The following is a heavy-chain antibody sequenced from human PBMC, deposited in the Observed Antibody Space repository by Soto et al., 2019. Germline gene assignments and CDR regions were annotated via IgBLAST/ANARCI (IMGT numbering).Heavy chain of an antibody. V-gene: IGHV3-30*03. CDR1: GFTFSSYG. CDR2: ISYDGSNK. CDR3: ARDLHYSSGSTEPPTPLNDY. Sequence: PGGSLRLSCAASGFTFSSYGMHWVRQAPGKGLEWVAVISYDGSNKYYADSVKGRFTISRDNSKNTLYLQMNSLRAEDTAVYYCARDLHYSSGSTEPPTPLNDYWGQGTLVTVSS. J-gene: IGHJ4*02. D-gene: IGHD6-19*01.